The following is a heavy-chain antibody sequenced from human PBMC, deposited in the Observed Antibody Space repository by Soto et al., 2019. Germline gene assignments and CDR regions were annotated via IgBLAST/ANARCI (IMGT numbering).Heavy chain of an antibody. Sequence: SETLSLTCAVYGGSFSGYYWSWIRQPPGKGLEWIGEINHSGSTNYNPSLKSRVTISVDTSKNQFSLKLSSVTAADTAVYYCARARHYYDSSGYSPYYFDYWGQGTLVTVSS. CDR3: ARARHYYDSSGYSPYYFDY. V-gene: IGHV4-34*01. J-gene: IGHJ4*02. D-gene: IGHD3-22*01. CDR2: INHSGST. CDR1: GGSFSGYY.